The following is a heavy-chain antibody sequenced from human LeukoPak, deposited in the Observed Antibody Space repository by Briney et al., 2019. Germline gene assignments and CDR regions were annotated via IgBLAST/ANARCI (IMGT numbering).Heavy chain of an antibody. CDR2: IKKDGSEK. D-gene: IGHD2-21*02. V-gene: IGHV3-7*01. CDR3: ARGFQSGDSPV. CDR1: GFTFSAYS. Sequence: PGGSLRLSCASSGFTFSAYSLSWVRQAPGEGLEWVAKIKKDGSEKDYVDSVKGRFTISRDNAKGSVYLQLNSLRAEDTAVYYCARGFQSGDSPVWGQGTLVTVSS. J-gene: IGHJ4*02.